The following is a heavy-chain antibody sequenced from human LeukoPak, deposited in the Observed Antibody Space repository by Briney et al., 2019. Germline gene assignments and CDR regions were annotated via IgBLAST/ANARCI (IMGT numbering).Heavy chain of an antibody. D-gene: IGHD3-22*01. J-gene: IGHJ4*02. CDR1: GFTFSTYW. CDR2: INSDGSST. Sequence: PGGSLRLSCAASGFTFSTYWMHWVRQAPGKGLVWVARINSDGSSTSYADSVKGRFTISRDNAKNTLYLQMNSLRAEDTAVYYCARTYYYDSSGYYYYWGQGTLVTVSS. CDR3: ARTYYYDSSGYYYY. V-gene: IGHV3-74*01.